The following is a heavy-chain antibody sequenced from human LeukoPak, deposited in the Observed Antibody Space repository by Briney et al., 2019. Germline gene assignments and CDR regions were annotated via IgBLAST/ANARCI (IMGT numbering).Heavy chain of an antibody. J-gene: IGHJ4*02. Sequence: GRSLRLSCAASGFTFSSYGMHWVRQAPGKGLEWVAVISYDGSNKYYADSVKGRFTISRGNSKNTLYLQMNSLRAEDTAVYYCARDFVAAGTIFDYWGQGTLVAVSS. CDR3: ARDFVAAGTIFDY. V-gene: IGHV3-30*03. CDR2: ISYDGSNK. D-gene: IGHD6-13*01. CDR1: GFTFSSYG.